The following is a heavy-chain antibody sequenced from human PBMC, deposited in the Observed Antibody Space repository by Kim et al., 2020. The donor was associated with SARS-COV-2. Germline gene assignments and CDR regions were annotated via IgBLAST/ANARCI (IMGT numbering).Heavy chain of an antibody. CDR1: GFTFDDYA. D-gene: IGHD6-19*01. V-gene: IGHV3-9*01. CDR2: ISWNSGSI. Sequence: GGSLRLSCAASGFTFDDYAMHWVRQAPGKGLEWVSGISWNSGSIGYADSVKGRFTISRDNAKNSLYLQMNSLRAEDTALYYCAKAVLLTLSWVEVAGPLDYWGQGTLVTVSS. CDR3: AKAVLLTLSWVEVAGPLDY. J-gene: IGHJ4*02.